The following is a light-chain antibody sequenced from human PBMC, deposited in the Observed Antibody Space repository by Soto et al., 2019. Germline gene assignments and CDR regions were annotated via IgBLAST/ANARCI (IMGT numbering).Light chain of an antibody. Sequence: EVILTQSPGTLSVSPGERATLSCRASQSIGSNLAWYQQKPGQAPSLLIYGASTRAAAIPARFSGSGSGTDFTLNISSLQSEDFAAYYCQQYNNWPSPITFGQGTRLEIK. CDR2: GAS. CDR3: QQYNNWPSPIT. CDR1: QSIGSN. J-gene: IGKJ5*01. V-gene: IGKV3-15*01.